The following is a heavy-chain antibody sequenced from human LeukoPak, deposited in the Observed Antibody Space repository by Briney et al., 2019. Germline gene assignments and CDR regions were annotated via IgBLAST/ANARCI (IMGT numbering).Heavy chain of an antibody. D-gene: IGHD2-15*01. Sequence: ASVKVSCMASGYTFTSYGISWVRQAPGQGREWMGWISAYNGNTNYAQKLQGRVTMTTDTSTSTAYMELRSLRSDDTAVYYCARDPRYCSGGSCYHYYYYMDVWGKGTTVTVSS. CDR3: ARDPRYCSGGSCYHYYYYMDV. J-gene: IGHJ6*03. CDR2: ISAYNGNT. V-gene: IGHV1-18*01. CDR1: GYTFTSYG.